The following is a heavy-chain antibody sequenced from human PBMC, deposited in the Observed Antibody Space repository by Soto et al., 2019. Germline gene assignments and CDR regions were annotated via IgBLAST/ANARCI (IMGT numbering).Heavy chain of an antibody. CDR2: IIPIFGNT. D-gene: IGHD1-1*01. V-gene: IGHV1-69*12. Sequence: QVQLVQSGVEVKKSGSSVKVSCKASGGTLNSYAIDWVRQAPGQGLEWMGGIIPIFGNTYYAQRLQGRVKLTADESTRTAYMELSTLTSEDTAVYYCARGTVTGSEYNFYYYGMDVWGQGTTVIVSS. CDR1: GGTLNSYA. CDR3: ARGTVTGSEYNFYYYGMDV. J-gene: IGHJ6*02.